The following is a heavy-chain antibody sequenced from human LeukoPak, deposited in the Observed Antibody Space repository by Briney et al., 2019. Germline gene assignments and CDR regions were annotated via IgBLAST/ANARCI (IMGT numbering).Heavy chain of an antibody. CDR3: ARAIRYCSGGSCYSDYYYYGMDV. CDR1: GFTFSSYA. D-gene: IGHD2-15*01. CDR2: ISSSSSYI. J-gene: IGHJ6*04. Sequence: PGRSLRLSCAASGFTFSSYAMHWVRQAPGKGPEWVSSISSSSSYIYCADSVKGRFTISRDNAKNSLYLQMNSLRAEDTAVYYCARAIRYCSGGSCYSDYYYYGMDVWGKGTTVTVSS. V-gene: IGHV3-21*01.